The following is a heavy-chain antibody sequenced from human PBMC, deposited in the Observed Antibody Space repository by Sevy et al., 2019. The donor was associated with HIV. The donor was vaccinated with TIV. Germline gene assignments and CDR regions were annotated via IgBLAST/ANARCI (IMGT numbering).Heavy chain of an antibody. CDR2: IFTSGTS. Sequence: SETLSLTCTVSGAPVSSYYWNWFRQPAGKGLEWIGRIFTSGTSDYSPSLKSRVSMSADTSKTQFTLNLTSVTAADTALYYCARSPAPRAYWFFGLWGRGILVTVSS. CDR1: GAPVSSYY. V-gene: IGHV4-4*07. D-gene: IGHD3-16*01. J-gene: IGHJ2*01. CDR3: ARSPAPRAYWFFGL.